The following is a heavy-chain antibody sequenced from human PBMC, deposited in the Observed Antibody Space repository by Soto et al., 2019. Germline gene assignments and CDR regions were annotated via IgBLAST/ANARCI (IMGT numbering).Heavy chain of an antibody. CDR3: ARVQIVVGPRGLDY. V-gene: IGHV3-30-3*01. Sequence: GGSLRLSCAASGFTFSSYAMHWVRQTPGKGLEWVAVISYDGSNKYYADSVKGRFTISRDNSKNTLYLQMNSLRAEDTAVYYCARVQIVVGPRGLDYWGQGTLLTVSS. J-gene: IGHJ4*02. CDR2: ISYDGSNK. D-gene: IGHD2-15*01. CDR1: GFTFSSYA.